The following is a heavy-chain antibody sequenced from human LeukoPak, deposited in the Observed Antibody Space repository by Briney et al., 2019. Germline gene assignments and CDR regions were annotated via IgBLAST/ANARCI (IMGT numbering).Heavy chain of an antibody. V-gene: IGHV3-30*04. Sequence: PGGSLRLSCAASGFTFSSYAMHWVRQAPGKGLEWVAVISYDGSNKYYADSVKGRFTISRDNSKNTLYLQMNSLRAEDTAVYYCARVDTAMAHFDYWGQGTLVTVSS. J-gene: IGHJ4*02. CDR1: GFTFSSYA. CDR2: ISYDGSNK. D-gene: IGHD5-18*01. CDR3: ARVDTAMAHFDY.